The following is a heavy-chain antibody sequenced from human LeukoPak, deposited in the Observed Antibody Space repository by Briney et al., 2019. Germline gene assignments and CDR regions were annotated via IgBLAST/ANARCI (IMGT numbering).Heavy chain of an antibody. Sequence: PSETLSLTCTVSGGSINNDTYYWGWIRQPPGKGLEWIGSFYYSGSTYYTPSLQSRVTISVDTSTNHFSLTLTSMTAADTAVYYCARGDYRFQPFDYWGQGTLVTVSS. CDR2: FYYSGST. D-gene: IGHD3-10*01. CDR1: GGSINNDTYY. J-gene: IGHJ4*02. V-gene: IGHV4-39*02. CDR3: ARGDYRFQPFDY.